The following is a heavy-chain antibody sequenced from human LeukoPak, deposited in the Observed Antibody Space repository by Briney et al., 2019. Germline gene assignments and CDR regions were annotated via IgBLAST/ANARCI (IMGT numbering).Heavy chain of an antibody. CDR2: ISGSGGST. CDR1: GFTFSSYA. D-gene: IGHD3-22*01. J-gene: IGHJ4*02. V-gene: IGHV3-23*01. Sequence: QTGGSLRLSCAASGFTFSSYAMSWVRQAPGKGLEWVSAISGSGGSTYYADSVKGRFTISRDNSKNTLYLQMNSLRAEDTAVYYCAKDSPLYYYDSSGYWDYWGQGTLVTVSS. CDR3: AKDSPLYYYDSSGYWDY.